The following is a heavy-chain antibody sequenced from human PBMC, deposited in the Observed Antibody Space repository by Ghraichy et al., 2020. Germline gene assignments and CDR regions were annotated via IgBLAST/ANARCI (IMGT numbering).Heavy chain of an antibody. CDR2: IYYSGST. D-gene: IGHD3-22*01. Sequence: SETLSLTCTVSGGSISSSSYYWGWIRQPPGKGLEWIGSIYYSGSTYYNPSLKSRVTISVDTSKNQFSLKLSSVTAADTAVYYCASNVVIDRHFDYWGQGTLVTVSS. CDR1: GGSISSSSYY. V-gene: IGHV4-39*07. J-gene: IGHJ4*02. CDR3: ASNVVIDRHFDY.